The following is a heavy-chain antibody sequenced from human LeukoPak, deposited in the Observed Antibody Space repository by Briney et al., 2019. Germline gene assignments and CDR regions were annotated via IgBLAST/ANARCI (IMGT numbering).Heavy chain of an antibody. D-gene: IGHD6-13*01. J-gene: IGHJ4*02. CDR1: GFSFSSYE. Sequence: WGSLRLSCAASGFSFSSYEMNWVRQAPGKGLEWVSYISSSGSTIYYADCVKGRFTISRDSAKNSLYLQMNSLRAEDTAVYYCAKVLRGQQLDHWGQGTLVTVSS. V-gene: IGHV3-48*03. CDR2: ISSSGSTI. CDR3: AKVLRGQQLDH.